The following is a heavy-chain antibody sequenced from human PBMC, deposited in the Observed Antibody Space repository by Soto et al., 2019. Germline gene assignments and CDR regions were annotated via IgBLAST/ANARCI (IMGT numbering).Heavy chain of an antibody. V-gene: IGHV1-69*02. Sequence: SVKVSCKASGGTFSSYTISWVRQAPGQGLEWMGRIIPILGIANYAQKFQGRVTITADKSTSTAYMELGSLRSEDTAVYYCAVTGNIVATIPLDYWGQGTLVTVSS. J-gene: IGHJ4*02. CDR3: AVTGNIVATIPLDY. CDR2: IIPILGIA. D-gene: IGHD5-12*01. CDR1: GGTFSSYT.